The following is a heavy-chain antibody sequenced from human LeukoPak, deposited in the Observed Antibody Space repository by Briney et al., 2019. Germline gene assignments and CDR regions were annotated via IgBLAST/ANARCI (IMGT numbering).Heavy chain of an antibody. CDR1: GFTFSNSA. J-gene: IGHJ3*02. Sequence: SGGTLRLSRAASGFTFSNSAMSWVRQAPGKGLEWVSTISGSGRGSNTYYADSLKGRFTISRDNSKNTLYLQMNSLRAEDTAVYYCARDFHDVFDIWGQGTMVTVSS. V-gene: IGHV3-23*01. CDR3: ARDFHDVFDI. CDR2: ISGSGRGSNT.